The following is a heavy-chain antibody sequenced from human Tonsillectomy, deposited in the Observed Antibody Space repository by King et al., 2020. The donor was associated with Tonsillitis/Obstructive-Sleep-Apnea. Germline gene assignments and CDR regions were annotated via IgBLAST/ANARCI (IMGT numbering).Heavy chain of an antibody. D-gene: IGHD1-1*01. Sequence: SGGSLRLSCSASGFTFSDYAMSWVRQAPGKGLEWVAGIRGDGGNSYIADSVEGRFTMSRDNPKNTLYLHMISLRAEDTAVYYCAKGDYDSTGNYFDSWGQGTLVTVSS. V-gene: IGHV3-23*01. CDR2: IRGDGGNS. CDR3: AKGDYDSTGNYFDS. J-gene: IGHJ4*02. CDR1: GFTFSDYA.